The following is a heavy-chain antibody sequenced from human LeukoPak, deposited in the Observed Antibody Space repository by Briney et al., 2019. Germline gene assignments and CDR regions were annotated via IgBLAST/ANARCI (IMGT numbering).Heavy chain of an antibody. Sequence: GRSLTLSCAASGFTFSNHATHWVRQTPGKGLEWVAVISYDATKKYYADSVKGRFTISRDNSKNTLYLQMNSLRAEDMAVYYCARNSASDYYFDYWGQGTLVTVSS. V-gene: IGHV3-30-3*01. CDR1: GFTFSNHA. D-gene: IGHD2-21*02. CDR3: ARNSASDYYFDY. J-gene: IGHJ4*02. CDR2: ISYDATKK.